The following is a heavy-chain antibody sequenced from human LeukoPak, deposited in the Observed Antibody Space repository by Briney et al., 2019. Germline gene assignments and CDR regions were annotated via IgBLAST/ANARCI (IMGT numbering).Heavy chain of an antibody. J-gene: IGHJ4*02. CDR2: ISDSGNT. Sequence: SETLSLTCTVSGGSISNRSYYWGWIRQPPGKGLEWIGKISDSGNTYYSPSLRSRVTISIDTSKNQFSLTLSSVTATDTAVYYCARGEKVPDYFDYWGQGTLVTVSS. CDR1: GGSISNRSYY. V-gene: IGHV4-39*01. CDR3: ARGEKVPDYFDY. D-gene: IGHD3-16*01.